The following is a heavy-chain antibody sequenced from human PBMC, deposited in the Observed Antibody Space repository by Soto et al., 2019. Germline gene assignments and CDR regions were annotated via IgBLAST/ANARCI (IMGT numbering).Heavy chain of an antibody. V-gene: IGHV1-69*13. CDR2: IIPIFGTA. D-gene: IGHD2-15*01. J-gene: IGHJ4*02. Sequence: ASVKVSCKASGGTFSSYAISWVRQAPGQGLEWMGGIIPIFGTANYAQKFQGRVTITADESTSTAYMELSSLRSEDTAVYNCASVGCSGGSCYSAPYYFDYWGQGTMVTVSS. CDR1: GGTFSSYA. CDR3: ASVGCSGGSCYSAPYYFDY.